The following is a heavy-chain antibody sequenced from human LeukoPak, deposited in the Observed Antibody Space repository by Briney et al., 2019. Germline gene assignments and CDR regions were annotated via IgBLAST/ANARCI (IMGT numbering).Heavy chain of an antibody. CDR3: ARGEDIVVVPAALTQNYYYYYYMDV. V-gene: IGHV1-3*01. CDR2: INAGNGNT. J-gene: IGHJ6*03. Sequence: ASVKVSCKASGYTFTSYAMHWVRQAPGQRLEWMGWINAGNGNTKYSQKFQGRVTITRDTSASTAYMELSSLRSEDTAVYYCARGEDIVVVPAALTQNYYYYYYMDVWGKGTTVTVSS. D-gene: IGHD2-2*01. CDR1: GYTFTSYA.